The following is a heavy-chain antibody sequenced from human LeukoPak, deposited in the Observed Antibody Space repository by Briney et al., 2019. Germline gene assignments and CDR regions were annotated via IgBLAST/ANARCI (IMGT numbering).Heavy chain of an antibody. V-gene: IGHV1-2*06. CDR3: ARGGLGYSYGNFDY. J-gene: IGHJ4*02. CDR2: INPNSGGT. Sequence: ASVKVSCKASGGTFSSYAISWVRQAPGQGLEWMGRINPNSGGTNYAQKFQGRVTMTRDTSISTAYMELSRLRSDDTAVYYCARGGLGYSYGNFDYWGQGTLVTVSS. D-gene: IGHD5-18*01. CDR1: GGTFSSYA.